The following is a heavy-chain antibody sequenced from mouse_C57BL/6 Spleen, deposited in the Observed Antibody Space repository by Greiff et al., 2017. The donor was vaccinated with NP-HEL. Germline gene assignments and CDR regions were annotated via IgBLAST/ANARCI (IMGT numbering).Heavy chain of an antibody. D-gene: IGHD1-1*01. CDR2: ISDGGSYT. V-gene: IGHV5-4*01. Sequence: EVKVVESGGGLVKPGGSLKLSCAASGFTFSSYAMSWVRQTPEKRLEWVATISDGGSYTYYPDNVKGRFTISRDNAKNNLYLQMSHLKSEDTAMYYCAREAHYYGSSWGYFDYWGQGTTLTVSS. CDR3: AREAHYYGSSWGYFDY. CDR1: GFTFSSYA. J-gene: IGHJ2*01.